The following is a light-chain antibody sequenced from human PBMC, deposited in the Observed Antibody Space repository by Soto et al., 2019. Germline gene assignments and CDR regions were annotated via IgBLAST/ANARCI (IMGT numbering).Light chain of an antibody. Sequence: DIQMTQSPSPLSASVGDRVTLTCRASQSILSWLAWYQQRPGKVPKLLIYKASTLESGVPSRFSGSGSGTEFTLTITSLQPDDFATYYCQQYFNYTSFGQGTKVDIK. CDR3: QQYFNYTS. CDR2: KAS. V-gene: IGKV1-5*03. J-gene: IGKJ1*01. CDR1: QSILSW.